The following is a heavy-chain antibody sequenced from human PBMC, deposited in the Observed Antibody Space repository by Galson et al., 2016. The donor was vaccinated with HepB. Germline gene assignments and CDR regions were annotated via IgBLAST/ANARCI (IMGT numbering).Heavy chain of an antibody. J-gene: IGHJ4*02. Sequence: SLRLSCAASGFAFTSAWMTWVRQAPGKGLEWVGRIKSKTDGETTDYTAPVKGRFTISRDDSKNKLYLQMNSLKSEDTAVYYCTTVMPTQAFDYWGQGILVTVSS. CDR1: GFAFTSAW. V-gene: IGHV3-15*01. CDR3: TTVMPTQAFDY. CDR2: IKSKTDGETT. D-gene: IGHD2-2*01.